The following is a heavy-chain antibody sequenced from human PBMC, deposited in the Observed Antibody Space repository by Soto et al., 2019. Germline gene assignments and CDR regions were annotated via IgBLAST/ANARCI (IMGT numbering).Heavy chain of an antibody. CDR1: GFIFSDAW. CDR2: IRVNTAGGTT. Sequence: PGGSLRLSCAASGFIFSDAWMSWVRQAPGKGLEWVGRIRVNTAGGTTDYAAPVKGRFTVSRDDSKKTLYLQMNSLKPEDTAVYYCTADDATQLWSPADHWGQGTLVTVSS. D-gene: IGHD5-18*01. CDR3: TADDATQLWSPADH. V-gene: IGHV3-15*01. J-gene: IGHJ4*02.